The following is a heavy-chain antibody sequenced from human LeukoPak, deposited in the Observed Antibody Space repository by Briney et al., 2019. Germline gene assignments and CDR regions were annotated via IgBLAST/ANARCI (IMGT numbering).Heavy chain of an antibody. V-gene: IGHV1-3*01. CDR1: GYTFTNFD. J-gene: IGHJ4*02. D-gene: IGHD5-18*01. CDR2: INPGNGNT. CDR3: ARHCPGCIQADRN. Sequence: ASVKFSCKASGYTFTNFDINWVRQAPGQRLEWMGWINPGNGNTKYSQKFQGRVTITRDTSASTAYMELSSLRSEDTAMYYCARHCPGCIQADRNWGQGTLVTVSS.